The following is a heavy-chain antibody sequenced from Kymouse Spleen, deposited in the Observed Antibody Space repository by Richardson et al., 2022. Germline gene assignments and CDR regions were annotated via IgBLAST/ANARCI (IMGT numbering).Heavy chain of an antibody. Sequence: QVQLVESGGGVVQPGRSLRLSCAASGFTFSSYGMHWVRQAPGKGLEWVAVIWYDGSNKYYADSVKGRFTISRDNSKNTLYLQMNSLRAEDTAVYYCARDVGDYPYYFDYWGQGTLVTVSS. J-gene: IGHJ4*02. CDR2: IWYDGSNK. CDR3: ARDVGDYPYYFDY. CDR1: GFTFSSYG. D-gene: IGHD4-17*01. V-gene: IGHV3-33*01.